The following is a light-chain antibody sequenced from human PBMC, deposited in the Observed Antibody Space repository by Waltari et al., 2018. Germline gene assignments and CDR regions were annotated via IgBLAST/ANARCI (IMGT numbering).Light chain of an antibody. CDR3: LQDFAYPRT. CDR1: QGIRKD. V-gene: IGKV1-6*01. Sequence: IQVTPSPSSLSSSVGDRVPITCRASQGIRKDLGWYQPKPGKAPRLLIYAASNLESGVPSRFSGSGSGTDFTLSISSLQPEDFATYYCLQDFAYPRTFGQGTKVEIK. J-gene: IGKJ1*01. CDR2: AAS.